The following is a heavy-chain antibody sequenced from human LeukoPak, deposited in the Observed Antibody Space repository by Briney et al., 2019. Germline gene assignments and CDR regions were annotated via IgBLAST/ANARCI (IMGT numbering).Heavy chain of an antibody. J-gene: IGHJ4*02. D-gene: IGHD3-22*01. Sequence: GRSLRLSCAASGFTFSSYAMHWVRQAPGKGLEWVALISYDGSNEYYADSVKGRFTISRDNSKNTLYLQMNSLRAEDTAVYYCARDTSGGTYYYETSGYSGNPGLDYWGQGTLVTVSS. CDR3: ARDTSGGTYYYETSGYSGNPGLDY. CDR1: GFTFSSYA. CDR2: ISYDGSNE. V-gene: IGHV3-30*04.